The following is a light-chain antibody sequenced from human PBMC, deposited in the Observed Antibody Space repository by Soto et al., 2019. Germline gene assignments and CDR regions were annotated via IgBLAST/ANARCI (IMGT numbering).Light chain of an antibody. CDR3: QQYNNWRSIT. CDR1: QSVSSSY. Sequence: EIVLTQSPGTLSLSPGERATLSCRAIQSVSSSYLAWYQQKPGQAPRLLIYGASSRATGIPDRFSGSGSGTDFTLTISRLEPEDFAVYYCQQYNNWRSITFGQGTRLEIK. CDR2: GAS. V-gene: IGKV3-20*01. J-gene: IGKJ5*01.